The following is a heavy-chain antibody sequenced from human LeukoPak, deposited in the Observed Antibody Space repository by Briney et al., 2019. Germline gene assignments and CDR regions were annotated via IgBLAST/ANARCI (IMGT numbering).Heavy chain of an antibody. V-gene: IGHV1-69*01. CDR3: ARDPPGTAMEPYYYYYGMDV. Sequence: SVKVSCKASGGTFSSYAISWVRQAPGQGLEWMGGIIPIFGTANYAQKFQGRVTITADESTSTAYMELSSLRSEDTAVYYCARDPPGTAMEPYYYYYGMDVWGQGTTVTVSS. CDR2: IIPIFGTA. CDR1: GGTFSSYA. J-gene: IGHJ6*02. D-gene: IGHD5-18*01.